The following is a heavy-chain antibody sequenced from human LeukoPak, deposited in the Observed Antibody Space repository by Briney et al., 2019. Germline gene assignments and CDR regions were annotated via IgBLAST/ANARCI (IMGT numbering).Heavy chain of an antibody. D-gene: IGHD3-22*01. CDR2: IYPGDSDT. CDR3: ARPSWRYYDSSGYSDY. CDR1: GYSFTSYS. Sequence: GESLKISCKGSGYSFTSYSIGWVRQMPGKGLEWMGSIYPGDSDTRYSPSFQGQVTISADKSISTAYLQWSSLKASDTAMYYCARPSWRYYDSSGYSDYWGQGTLVTVSS. V-gene: IGHV5-51*01. J-gene: IGHJ4*02.